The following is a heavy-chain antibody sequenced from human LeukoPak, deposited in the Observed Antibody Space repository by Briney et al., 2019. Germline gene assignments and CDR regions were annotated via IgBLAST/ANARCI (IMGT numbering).Heavy chain of an antibody. CDR2: INSDASRP. CDR3: AKVPDYFPDGFDI. D-gene: IGHD5-12*01. Sequence: PGGSLRLSCAASGFTFSSYWMHWVRQAPGKGLVWISRINSDASRPRYADSVKGRFTISRDNAKNTLYLQMNSLRAEDTAVYYCAKVPDYFPDGFDIWGQGTMVTVSS. CDR1: GFTFSSYW. J-gene: IGHJ3*02. V-gene: IGHV3-74*01.